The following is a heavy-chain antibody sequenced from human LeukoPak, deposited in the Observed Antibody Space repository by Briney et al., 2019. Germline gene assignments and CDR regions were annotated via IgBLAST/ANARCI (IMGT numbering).Heavy chain of an antibody. D-gene: IGHD1-1*01. CDR2: INAGNGNT. CDR1: GYTFTSYA. CDR3: ARGSNWNDEGGRFDP. Sequence: ASVKVSCKASGYTFTSYAMHWVRQAPGQRLEWMGWINAGNGNTKYSQKFQGRVTITRDTSASTAYMELSSLRSEDTAVYYCARGSNWNDEGGRFDPWGQRTLVTVSS. V-gene: IGHV1-3*01. J-gene: IGHJ5*02.